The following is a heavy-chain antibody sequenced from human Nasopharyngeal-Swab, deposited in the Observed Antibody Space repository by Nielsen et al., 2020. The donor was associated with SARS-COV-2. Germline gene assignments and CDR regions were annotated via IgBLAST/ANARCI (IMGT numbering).Heavy chain of an antibody. CDR2: IDPSDSYT. CDR3: ARLIIAGQNWFDP. V-gene: IGHV5-10-1*01. CDR1: GYSFTSYW. J-gene: IGHJ5*02. D-gene: IGHD6-13*01. Sequence: ESLEIFWKGSGYSFTSYWISWVRQMPGKGLEWMGRIDPSDSYTNYSPSFQGHVTISADKSISTAYLQWSSLKASDTAMYYCARLIIAGQNWFDPWGQGTLVTVSS.